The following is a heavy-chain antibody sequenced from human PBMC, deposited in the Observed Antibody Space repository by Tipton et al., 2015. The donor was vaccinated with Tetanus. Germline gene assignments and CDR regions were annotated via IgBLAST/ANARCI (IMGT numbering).Heavy chain of an antibody. Sequence: TLSLTCTVSVGSISSGDYYWSWVRQSPGEGLEWIGHIYKSGNTYYKPSLKSRVVISIDASKNQFSLKLNSMTAADTAVYYCARVGYYYYYMGVWGKWTTVTVSS. D-gene: IGHD3-22*01. CDR3: ARVGYYYYYMGV. J-gene: IGHJ6*03. V-gene: IGHV4-30-4*01. CDR1: VGSISSGDYY. CDR2: IYKSGNT.